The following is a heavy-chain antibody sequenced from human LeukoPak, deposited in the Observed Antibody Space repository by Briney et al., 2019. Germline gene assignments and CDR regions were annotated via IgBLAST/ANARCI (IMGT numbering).Heavy chain of an antibody. D-gene: IGHD6-13*01. CDR3: AKDRGSSIYDGFTWFDP. CDR2: ISGSGGTT. J-gene: IGHJ5*02. Sequence: NPGGSLRLSCAASGFTFSDYAVHWVRQAPGKGLEWVSVISGSGGTTYYADSVKGRFTISRDNSKKTLYLQMNSLRAEDTAVYYCAKDRGSSIYDGFTWFDPWGQGTLVTVPS. CDR1: GFTFSDYA. V-gene: IGHV3-23*01.